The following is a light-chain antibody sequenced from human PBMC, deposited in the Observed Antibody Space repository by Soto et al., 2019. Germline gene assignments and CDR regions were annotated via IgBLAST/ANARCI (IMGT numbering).Light chain of an antibody. V-gene: IGLV2-14*01. CDR1: SSDVGCYNY. J-gene: IGLJ2*01. Sequence: QSALTQPASVSGSPGQSITISCTGTSSDVGCYNYVSWYQQHPGKAPKLMIYDVSYRPSGVSNRFSGSKSGNTASLTISGLQAEDEADYYCSSYTSSSTRVFGGGTKLTVL. CDR3: SSYTSSSTRV. CDR2: DVS.